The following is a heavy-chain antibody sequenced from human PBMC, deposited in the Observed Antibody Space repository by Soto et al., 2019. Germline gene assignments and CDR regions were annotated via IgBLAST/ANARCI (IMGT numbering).Heavy chain of an antibody. D-gene: IGHD1-26*01. V-gene: IGHV4-30-2*01. CDR3: ARTPTP. J-gene: IGHJ5*02. CDR2: IYHSGST. CDR1: GGSISSGGYS. Sequence: SETLSLTCAVSGGSISSGGYSWSWIRQPPGKGLEWIGYIYHSGSTYYNPSLKSRVTISVDRSKNQFSLKLGSVTAADTAVYYCARTPTPWGQGTLVTVSS.